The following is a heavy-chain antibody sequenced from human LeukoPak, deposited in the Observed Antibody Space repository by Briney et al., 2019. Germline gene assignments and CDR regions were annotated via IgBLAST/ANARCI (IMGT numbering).Heavy chain of an antibody. V-gene: IGHV3-30-3*01. CDR1: GFTFSSYA. D-gene: IGHD5-12*01. J-gene: IGHJ6*02. CDR3: AREDSGWRNYYYYGMDV. CDR2: MSYDGSNK. Sequence: GRSLRLSCAASGFTFSSYAMHWVRQAPGKGLEWVAVMSYDGSNKYYADSVKGRFTISRDNSKNTLYLQMNSLRAEDTAVYYCAREDSGWRNYYYYGMDVWGQGTTVTVSS.